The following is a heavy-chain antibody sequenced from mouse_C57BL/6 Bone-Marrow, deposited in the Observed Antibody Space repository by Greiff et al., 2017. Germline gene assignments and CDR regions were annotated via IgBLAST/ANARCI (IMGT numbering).Heavy chain of an antibody. D-gene: IGHD2-2*01. CDR3: TQIYYGYDVFAY. Sequence: QVQLQQSGAELVRPGASVTLSCKASGYTFTDYEMHWVKQTPVHGLEWIGAIDPETGGTAYNQKFKGKAILTADKSSSTAYMELRSLTSEDSAFYYCTQIYYGYDVFAYWGQGTLVTVSA. CDR2: IDPETGGT. CDR1: GYTFTDYE. J-gene: IGHJ3*01. V-gene: IGHV1-15*01.